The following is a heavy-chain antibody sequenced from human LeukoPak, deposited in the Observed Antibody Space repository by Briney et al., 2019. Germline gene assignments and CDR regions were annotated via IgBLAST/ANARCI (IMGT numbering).Heavy chain of an antibody. CDR2: IIPILGIA. V-gene: IGHV1-69*04. D-gene: IGHD6-13*01. J-gene: IGHJ5*02. Sequence: ASVKVSCKASGGTFISCAISWVRQAPGQGLEWMGRIIPILGIANYAQKFQGRVTITADKSTSTAYMELSSLRSEDTAVYYCARSIAAAGINWFDPWGQGTLVTVSS. CDR1: GGTFISCA. CDR3: ARSIAAAGINWFDP.